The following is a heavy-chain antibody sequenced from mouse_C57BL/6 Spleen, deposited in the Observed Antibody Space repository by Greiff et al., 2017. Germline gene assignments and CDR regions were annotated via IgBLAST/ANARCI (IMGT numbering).Heavy chain of an antibody. CDR2: IYPGDGDT. CDR1: GYAFSSSW. J-gene: IGHJ4*01. D-gene: IGHD2-5*01. CDR3: ATYSNYESAMDY. Sequence: VQLQQSGPELVKPGASVKISCKASGYAFSSSWMNWVKQRPGKGLEWIGRIYPGDGDTNYNGKFKGKATLTADKSSSTAYMQLRSLTSEDAAVYFCATYSNYESAMDYWGQGTSVTVSS. V-gene: IGHV1-82*01.